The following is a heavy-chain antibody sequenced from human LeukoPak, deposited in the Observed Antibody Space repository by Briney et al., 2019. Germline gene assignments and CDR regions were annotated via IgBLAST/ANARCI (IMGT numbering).Heavy chain of an antibody. J-gene: IGHJ4*02. V-gene: IGHV3-33*01. D-gene: IGHD2-2*01. CDR1: GFTFSSYG. CDR2: IWYDGSNK. CDR3: ARDSYCSSTSRYQAGIDY. Sequence: GRSLRLSCAASGFTFSSYGMHWVRQAPGKGLEWVAVIWYDGSNKYYADSVKGRFTISRDNSKNTLYLQMNSLRAEDTAVYYCARDSYCSSTSRYQAGIDYWGQGTLVTVSS.